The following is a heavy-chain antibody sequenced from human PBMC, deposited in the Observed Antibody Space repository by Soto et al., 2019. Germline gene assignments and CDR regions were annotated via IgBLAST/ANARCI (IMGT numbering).Heavy chain of an antibody. CDR3: AITGYSSGSNAFDI. CDR2: IYYSGST. V-gene: IGHV4-39*01. J-gene: IGHJ3*02. Sequence: SETLSLTCTVSGGSISSSSYYWGWIRQPPGKGLEWIGSIYYSGSTYYNPSLKSRVTISVDTSKNQFSLKLSSVTAADTAVYYCAITGYSSGSNAFDIWGQGTMVTVSS. CDR1: GGSISSSSYY. D-gene: IGHD6-19*01.